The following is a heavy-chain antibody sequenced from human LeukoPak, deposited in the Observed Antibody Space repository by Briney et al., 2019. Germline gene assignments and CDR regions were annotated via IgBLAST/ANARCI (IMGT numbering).Heavy chain of an antibody. J-gene: IGHJ4*02. CDR1: GFTFSDYY. Sequence: PGGSLRLSCEASGFTFSDYYMTWIRQAPGKGLEWVSSISSDSAWIYYADSVKGRFTISRDNPKNSLYLQMNYLRAEDTAVYYCARGSYGAYDSWGQGNLVTVSS. CDR3: ARGSYGAYDS. CDR2: ISSDSAWI. D-gene: IGHD4/OR15-4a*01. V-gene: IGHV3-11*05.